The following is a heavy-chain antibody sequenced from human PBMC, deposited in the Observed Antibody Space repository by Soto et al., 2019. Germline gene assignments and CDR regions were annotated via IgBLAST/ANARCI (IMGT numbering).Heavy chain of an antibody. CDR3: ARAPKVSGSSQTRPDF. Sequence: SETLSLICSIYSGSFSGYYWSWIRQPPGKGLEWIGEISQSGNTNYSPSLKSRVSISIDTSKKQFSLNLASVSAADTAVYYCARAPKVSGSSQTRPDFWGQGTLVTVSS. D-gene: IGHD6-6*01. V-gene: IGHV4-34*01. CDR1: SGSFSGYY. CDR2: ISQSGNT. J-gene: IGHJ4*02.